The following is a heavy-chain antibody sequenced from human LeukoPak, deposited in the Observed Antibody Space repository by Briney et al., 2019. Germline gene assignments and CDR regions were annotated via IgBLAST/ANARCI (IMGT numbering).Heavy chain of an antibody. CDR1: GGSISSGGYY. V-gene: IGHV4-31*03. CDR2: IYYSGST. Sequence: SETLSLTCTVSGGSISSGGYYWSWIRRHPGKGLEWIGFIYYSGSTYYNPSLMSRVTISVGTSQNQFSMKLSSVTAADTAVYYCARVNGDYFDHWGQGTLVAVSS. D-gene: IGHD2-8*01. CDR3: ARVNGDYFDH. J-gene: IGHJ4*02.